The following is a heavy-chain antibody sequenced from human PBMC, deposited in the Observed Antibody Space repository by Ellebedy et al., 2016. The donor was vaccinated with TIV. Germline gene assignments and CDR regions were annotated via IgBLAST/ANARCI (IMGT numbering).Heavy chain of an antibody. D-gene: IGHD2-2*01. J-gene: IGHJ4*02. V-gene: IGHV3-11*01. CDR2: ISSSGRAK. CDR3: ASPNCSTTTCSSYFNY. CDR1: GLTFGDYY. Sequence: GESLKISCAASGLTFGDYYMTWIRQAPEKGLEWLSYISSSGRAKYYADSVKGRFTISRDNAKTSLYLQMNSLRAEDTAVYYCASPNCSTTTCSSYFNYWGQGTLVTVSS.